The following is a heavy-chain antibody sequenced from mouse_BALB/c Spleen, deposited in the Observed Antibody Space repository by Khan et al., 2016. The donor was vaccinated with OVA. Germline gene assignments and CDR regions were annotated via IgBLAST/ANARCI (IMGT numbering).Heavy chain of an antibody. CDR2: IWGGGST. CDR3: AKGVWSYYYTLDY. CDR1: GFSISDYG. Sequence: QVQLKESGPGLVAPSQNLSLTCTVSGFSISDYGVSWIRQPPGKGLEWLGVIWGGGSTYYNSDLKSRLSISKDNSKSQVFLKMSSLQSDDTAMFYCAKGVWSYYYTLDYWGQGTSVTVSS. V-gene: IGHV2-6-5*01. J-gene: IGHJ4*01.